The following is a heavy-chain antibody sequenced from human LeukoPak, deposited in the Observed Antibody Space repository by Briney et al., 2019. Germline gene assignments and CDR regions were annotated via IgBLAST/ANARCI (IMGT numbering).Heavy chain of an antibody. D-gene: IGHD5-24*01. J-gene: IGHJ4*02. Sequence: GGSLRLSCAASGFTFSSYGMHWVRQAPGRGLEWVAFIRYDGSNKYYADSVKGRFTISRDNSKNTLYLQMNSLRAEYTAVYYCAKTNLRWLQFFDYWGQGTLVTVSS. CDR3: AKTNLRWLQFFDY. CDR1: GFTFSSYG. V-gene: IGHV3-30*02. CDR2: IRYDGSNK.